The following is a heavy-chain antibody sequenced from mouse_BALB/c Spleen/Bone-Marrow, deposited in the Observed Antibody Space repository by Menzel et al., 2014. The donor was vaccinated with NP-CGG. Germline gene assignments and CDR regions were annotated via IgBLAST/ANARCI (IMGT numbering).Heavy chain of an antibody. J-gene: IGHJ4*01. CDR1: SYIFTNYT. D-gene: IGHD4-1*01. CDR3: ARGKTGFYGMDY. Sequence: VQLQQSGAELARPGASVKMSCKASSYIFTNYTMHWVKQRPGQGLEWIGYINPSSGYTNYNQKFKDTATLTADKSSSTAYMQLSSLTSADSVVYYCARGKTGFYGMDYWGQGASVTVSS. CDR2: INPSSGYT. V-gene: IGHV1-4*01.